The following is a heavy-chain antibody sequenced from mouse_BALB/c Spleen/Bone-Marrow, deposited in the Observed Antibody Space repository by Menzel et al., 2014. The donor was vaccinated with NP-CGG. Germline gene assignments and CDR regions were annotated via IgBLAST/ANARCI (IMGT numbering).Heavy chain of an antibody. CDR2: INPGSSTI. J-gene: IGHJ4*01. Sequence: EVKLLESGGGLVQPGGSLNLSCAASGFDFSRYWMGRARQAPGKGQEWIGEINPGSSTINYTPSLKDKFIISRDNAKNTLYLQMSKVRSEDTALYYCARLAVWGAMDYWGQGTSVTVSS. CDR3: ARLAVWGAMDY. CDR1: GFDFSRYW. D-gene: IGHD2-10*02. V-gene: IGHV4-2*02.